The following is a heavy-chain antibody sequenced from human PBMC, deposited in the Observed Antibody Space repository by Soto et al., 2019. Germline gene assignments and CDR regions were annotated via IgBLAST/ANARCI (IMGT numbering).Heavy chain of an antibody. Sequence: AGPTLVNPPETLTLTGSFSGFSLSTSVVGVGLIRQPPEKALEWLALIFWDDGKRYSPSLKSRLTITIDNSKNQVVLTLTNVDPVDTSTEYCARILTCTDGHLDYWSQGTMVKVSS. V-gene: IGHV2-5*02. CDR1: GFSLSTSVVG. CDR3: ARILTCTDGHLDY. J-gene: IGHJ4*02. CDR2: IFWDDGK.